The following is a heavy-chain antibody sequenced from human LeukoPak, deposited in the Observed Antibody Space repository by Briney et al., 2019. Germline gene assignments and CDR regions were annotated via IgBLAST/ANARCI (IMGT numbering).Heavy chain of an antibody. J-gene: IGHJ4*02. Sequence: ASVKVSCKASGYIFTSYYIHWVRQAPGQGLEWMGIINPSGGNTNYAQKFQGRVTMTRDTSTSTAYMELSRLRSDDTAVYYCARDGPDGYNSYWGQGTLVTVSS. V-gene: IGHV1-46*01. CDR2: INPSGGNT. D-gene: IGHD5-24*01. CDR1: GYIFTSYY. CDR3: ARDGPDGYNSY.